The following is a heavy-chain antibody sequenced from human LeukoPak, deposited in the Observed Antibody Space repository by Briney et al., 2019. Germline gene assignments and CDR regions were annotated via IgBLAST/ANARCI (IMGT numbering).Heavy chain of an antibody. CDR1: GFTFSNAW. V-gene: IGHV3-15*01. J-gene: IGHJ4*02. CDR3: TTVAGIDY. Sequence: GGSLRLSCAASGFTFSNAWMSWVRQAPGKGLEWVGRFKSKTDGGTTDYAAPVKGRFTISRDDSKNTLYLQMNSLKTEDTAVYYCTTVAGIDYWGQGTLVTVSS. CDR2: FKSKTDGGTT. D-gene: IGHD6-19*01.